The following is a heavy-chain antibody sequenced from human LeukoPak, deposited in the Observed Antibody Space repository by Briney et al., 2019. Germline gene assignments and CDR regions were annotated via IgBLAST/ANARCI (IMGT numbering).Heavy chain of an antibody. Sequence: PGGSLRLSCAASGFTFSSYGMHWVRQAPGKGLEWVAFIRYDGSNKYYADSVKGRFTISRDNSKNTLFLQMNSLRADDTGVYYCAKDLPEYYGSGSYGFDYWGQGTLVTVSS. J-gene: IGHJ4*02. V-gene: IGHV3-30*02. CDR2: IRYDGSNK. D-gene: IGHD3-10*01. CDR3: AKDLPEYYGSGSYGFDY. CDR1: GFTFSSYG.